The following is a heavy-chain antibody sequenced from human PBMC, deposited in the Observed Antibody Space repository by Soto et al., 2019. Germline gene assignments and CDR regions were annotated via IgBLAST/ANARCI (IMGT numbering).Heavy chain of an antibody. D-gene: IGHD2-15*01. Sequence: QVQLVQSGAAVKKPGSSVKVSCKASGGTFSSYAISWVRQAPGQGLEWMGGIIPIFGTANYAQKFQGRVTITADESTSTAYMELSSLRSEDTAVYYCARGVVVVAVTRYYYGMDVWGQGTTVTVSS. V-gene: IGHV1-69*12. J-gene: IGHJ6*02. CDR1: GGTFSSYA. CDR3: ARGVVVVAVTRYYYGMDV. CDR2: IIPIFGTA.